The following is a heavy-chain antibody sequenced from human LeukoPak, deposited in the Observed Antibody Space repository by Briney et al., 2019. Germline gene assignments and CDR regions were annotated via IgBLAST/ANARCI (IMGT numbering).Heavy chain of an antibody. J-gene: IGHJ6*02. CDR3: AKEAGMDYDILTGCMDV. D-gene: IGHD3-9*01. CDR2: ISGSGGST. CDR1: GFTFSSYA. Sequence: GGSLRLSCAASGFTFSSYAMSWVRQAPGKGLEWVSAISGSGGSTYYADSVKGRFTISRDNSKNTLYLQMNSLRAEDTAVYYCAKEAGMDYDILTGCMDVWGQGTTVTVSS. V-gene: IGHV3-23*01.